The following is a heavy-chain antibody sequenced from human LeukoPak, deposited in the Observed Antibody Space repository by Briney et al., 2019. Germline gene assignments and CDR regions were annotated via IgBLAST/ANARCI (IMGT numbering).Heavy chain of an antibody. Sequence: GGSLRLSCAASGFTFSSLGMSWVLQAPGKGLEWVSDISDSGGRACYADSVKGRFTISRDNSKNTLYLQMNSLRAEDTAVYYCSKGAGYRSSGWYFDYWGQGTLVTVSS. CDR3: SKGAGYRSSGWYFDY. CDR2: ISDSGGRA. J-gene: IGHJ4*02. D-gene: IGHD6-19*01. CDR1: GFTFSSLG. V-gene: IGHV3-23*01.